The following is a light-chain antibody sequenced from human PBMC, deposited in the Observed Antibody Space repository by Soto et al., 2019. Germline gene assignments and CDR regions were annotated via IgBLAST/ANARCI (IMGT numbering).Light chain of an antibody. CDR1: RSVDSN. J-gene: IGKJ4*01. V-gene: IGKV3-15*01. CDR2: DAS. Sequence: EVVMTQSPATLSVSPGERATLSCRAGRSVDSNLAWYQQKPGQAPRLLIYDASTRATGIPARFSGSGSGTEFTLSISSLQSEDFGVYYCQQYNNWPPVTFGGGTKVDIK. CDR3: QQYNNWPPVT.